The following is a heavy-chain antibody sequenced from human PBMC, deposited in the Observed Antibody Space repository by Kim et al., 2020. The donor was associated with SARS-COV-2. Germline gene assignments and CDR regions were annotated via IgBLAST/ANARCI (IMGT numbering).Heavy chain of an antibody. Sequence: SETLSLTCTVSGGSISSSSYYWGWIRQPPGKGLEWIGSIYYSGSTYYNPSLKSRVTISVDTSKNQFSLKLSSVTAADTAVYYCARVGSYITNNWFDPWGQVTLVTVSS. J-gene: IGHJ5*02. V-gene: IGHV4-39*01. CDR2: IYYSGST. CDR3: ARVGSYITNNWFDP. CDR1: GGSISSSSYY. D-gene: IGHD1-26*01.